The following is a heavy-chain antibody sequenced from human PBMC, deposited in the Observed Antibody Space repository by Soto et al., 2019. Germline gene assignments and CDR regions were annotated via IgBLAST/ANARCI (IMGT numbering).Heavy chain of an antibody. CDR1: GFSLSTSGVG. CDR3: AHRPQTPDALDI. CDR2: IYWDDDK. V-gene: IGHV2-5*02. Sequence: QITLKESGPTLVKPTQTLTLTCTFSGFSLSTSGVGVGWIRQPPGKALEWLALIYWDDDKDYSPSLKSTLTITNEPSKSQLLLALTTMDPADTATYYCAHRPQTPDALDIWGQGTVVTVSS. J-gene: IGHJ3*02.